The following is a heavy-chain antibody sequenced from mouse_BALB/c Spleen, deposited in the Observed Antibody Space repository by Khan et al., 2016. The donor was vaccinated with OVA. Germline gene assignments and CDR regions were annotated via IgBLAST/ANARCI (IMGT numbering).Heavy chain of an antibody. CDR3: ARKNYYGYAMDY. D-gene: IGHD1-1*01. V-gene: IGHV3-2*02. CDR1: GYSITSGYA. Sequence: EVQLVETGPGLVKPSQSLSLTCTVTGYSITSGYAWNWIRQFPGNKLEWMGYISYSGSTSYNPSLRSRISITRDTSKNQFFLQLNSMTTEDTATYYCARKNYYGYAMDYWGQGTSVTVSS. J-gene: IGHJ4*01. CDR2: ISYSGST.